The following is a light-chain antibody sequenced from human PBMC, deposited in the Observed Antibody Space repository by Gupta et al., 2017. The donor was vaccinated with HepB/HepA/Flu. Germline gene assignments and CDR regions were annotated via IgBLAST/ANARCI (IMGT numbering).Light chain of an antibody. Sequence: EIVLPPSPATLSLSPGERDTISCRASQRISSYLVWYQQKPGQAPRLLIYDVSNMATGIPSRFSGSGSGTDFTLTINSLEPEDFAVYYCQQRSNWPLTFGGGTKVEIK. CDR3: QQRSNWPLT. CDR2: DVS. J-gene: IGKJ4*01. V-gene: IGKV3-11*01. CDR1: QRISSY.